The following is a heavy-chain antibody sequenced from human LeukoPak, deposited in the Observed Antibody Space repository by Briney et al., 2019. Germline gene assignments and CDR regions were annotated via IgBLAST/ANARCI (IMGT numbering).Heavy chain of an antibody. Sequence: ASVKASCKASGYTFTNYAMNWVRQAPGQGLEWMGWISAYNGNTNYAQKLQGRVTMTTDTSTSTAYMELRSLRSDDTAVYYCAKSITTWFGELSPVLDYWGQGTLVTVSS. J-gene: IGHJ4*02. D-gene: IGHD3-10*01. CDR1: GYTFTNYA. V-gene: IGHV1-18*01. CDR2: ISAYNGNT. CDR3: AKSITTWFGELSPVLDY.